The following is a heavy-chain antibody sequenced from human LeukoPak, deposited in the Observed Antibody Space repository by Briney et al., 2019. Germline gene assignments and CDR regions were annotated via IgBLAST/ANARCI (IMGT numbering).Heavy chain of an antibody. J-gene: IGHJ3*02. D-gene: IGHD5-24*01. CDR3: ARDPQRRGAFGI. CDR1: GFTFSSYA. V-gene: IGHV3-30*04. CDR2: ISYDGSNK. Sequence: GGSLRLSCAASGFTFSSYAMHWVRQAPGKGLEGVAVISYDGSNKYYADSVKGRFTISRDNSKNTLYLQMNSLRAEDTAVYYCARDPQRRGAFGIWGQGTMVTVSS.